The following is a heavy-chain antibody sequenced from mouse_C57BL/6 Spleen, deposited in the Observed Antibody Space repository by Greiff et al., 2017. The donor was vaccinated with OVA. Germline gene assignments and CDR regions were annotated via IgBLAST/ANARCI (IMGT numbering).Heavy chain of an antibody. CDR2: IYPGDGDT. CDR3: ARGVGDY. J-gene: IGHJ2*01. Sequence: VQLQQSGPELVKPGASVKISCKASGYAFSSSWMNWVKQRPGTGLEWIGRIYPGDGDTNYNGKFKGKATLTADKSSSTAYMQLSSLTSEDSAVYFCARGVGDYWGQGTTLTVSS. V-gene: IGHV1-82*01. CDR1: GYAFSSSW. D-gene: IGHD1-1*02.